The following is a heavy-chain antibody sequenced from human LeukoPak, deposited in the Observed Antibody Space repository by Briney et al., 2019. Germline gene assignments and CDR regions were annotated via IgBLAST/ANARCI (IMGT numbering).Heavy chain of an antibody. V-gene: IGHV4-34*01. CDR3: ARQLMIDYYYYYYYMDV. Sequence: GSLRLSCAASGFTFSSYSMNWVRQAPGKGLEWIGEINHSGSTNYNPSLKSRVTISIDTSKNQFSLKLSSVTAADTAVYYCARQLMIDYYYYYYYMDVWGRGTTVTISS. CDR2: INHSGST. D-gene: IGHD3-22*01. CDR1: GFTFSSYS. J-gene: IGHJ6*03.